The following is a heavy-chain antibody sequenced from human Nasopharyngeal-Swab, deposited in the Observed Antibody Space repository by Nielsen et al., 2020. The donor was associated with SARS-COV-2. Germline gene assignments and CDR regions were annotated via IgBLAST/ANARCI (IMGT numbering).Heavy chain of an antibody. J-gene: IGHJ1*01. CDR3: ARDLGGGYCTTTNCPGS. D-gene: IGHD2-2*01. CDR1: GFIFRSYT. CDR2: TEIGGTT. V-gene: IGHV3-53*01. Sequence: GGSLRLSCAASGFIFRSYTMTWVRQAPGKGLEWVSVTEIGGTTHYADSVKGRFSISRDSSTNTLYLQMNNVRAEDTAVYYCARDLGGGYCTTTNCPGSWGQGTLVTVSS.